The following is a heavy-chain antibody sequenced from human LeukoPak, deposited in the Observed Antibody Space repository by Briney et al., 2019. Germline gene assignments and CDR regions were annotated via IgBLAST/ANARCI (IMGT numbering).Heavy chain of an antibody. D-gene: IGHD3-3*01. CDR2: IYYSGST. CDR3: ARDLEFWSGYYTYNWFDP. V-gene: IGHV4-59*01. CDR1: GGSISSYY. J-gene: IGHJ5*02. Sequence: SETLSLTCTVSGGSISSYYWSWIRQPPGKGLEWIGYIYYSGSTNYNPSLKSRVTISVDTSKNQFSLKLSSVTAADTAVYYCARDLEFWSGYYTYNWFDPWGQGTLVTVSS.